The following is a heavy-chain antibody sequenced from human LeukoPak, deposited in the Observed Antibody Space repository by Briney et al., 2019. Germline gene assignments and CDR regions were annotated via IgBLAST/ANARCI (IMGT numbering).Heavy chain of an antibody. CDR2: ISSSSSYI. CDR3: AREVVVPAAARHYYYYMDV. Sequence: PGGSLRLSCAASGFTFSSYSMNWVRQAPGKGLEWVSSISSSSSYIYYADSVKGQFTISRDNAKNSLYLQMNSLRAEDTAVYYCAREVVVPAAARHYYYYMDVWGKGTTVTVSS. CDR1: GFTFSSYS. V-gene: IGHV3-21*01. D-gene: IGHD2-2*01. J-gene: IGHJ6*03.